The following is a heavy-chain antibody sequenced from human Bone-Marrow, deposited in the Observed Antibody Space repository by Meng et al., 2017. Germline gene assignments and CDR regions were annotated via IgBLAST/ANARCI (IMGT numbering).Heavy chain of an antibody. D-gene: IGHD3-10*01. Sequence: LEPLSFTCTVLGVSIRSYHWTRIRQPPGKGLEWIGYIYYSGSTNYTPSLKRRVTISVDTSKNQFSLKVSSVTAADAAVYYFARVHKPYPYYVTGRGGHAKNTYYFDYWGQGTLVTVSS. V-gene: IGHV4-59*01. CDR1: GVSIRSYH. CDR2: IYYSGST. J-gene: IGHJ4*02. CDR3: ARVHKPYPYYVTGRGGHAKNTYYFDY.